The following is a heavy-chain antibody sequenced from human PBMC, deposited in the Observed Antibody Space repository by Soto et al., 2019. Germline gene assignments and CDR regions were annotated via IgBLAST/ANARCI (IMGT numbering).Heavy chain of an antibody. V-gene: IGHV3-30*19. Sequence: QVQLVESGGGVVQPGTSLRVSCVGSGFTFRSYVMHWVHQAPGKGLEWVALTSYDGSDKYYDDSVRGRFTTSRDNSRNTVDLQMDSLRLEDTALYYCARWGTTGGLDVWGQGTLVSVSS. CDR2: TSYDGSDK. J-gene: IGHJ1*01. D-gene: IGHD3-16*01. CDR1: GFTFRSYV. CDR3: ARWGTTGGLDV.